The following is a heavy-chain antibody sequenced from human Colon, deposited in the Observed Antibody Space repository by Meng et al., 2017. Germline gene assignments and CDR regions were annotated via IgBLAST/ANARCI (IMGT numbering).Heavy chain of an antibody. J-gene: IGHJ4*02. CDR2: IYESGIA. CDR3: ARVGYCVNGVCYQTLGH. D-gene: IGHD2-8*01. CDR1: GASINSTGCS. V-gene: IGHV4-30-2*01. Sequence: QLQESGPGVGKPSQTLSRTGAVSGASINSTGCSWNWVRQPPGKGLEWIGYIYESGIAYYNPSLKSRVTISLDRSKNQFSLNMTSVTAADTAVYFCARVGYCVNGVCYQTLGHWSQGTLVTVSS.